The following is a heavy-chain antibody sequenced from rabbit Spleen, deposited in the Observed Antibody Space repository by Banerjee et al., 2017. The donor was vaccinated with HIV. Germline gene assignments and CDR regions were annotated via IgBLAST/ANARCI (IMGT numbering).Heavy chain of an antibody. Sequence: QSLEESGGGLVQPGASLTLTCTASGFSFSSSYDMCWVRQPPGKGPEWIACVAAGVSFTSYYATWAKGRFTISKTSSTTVTLQMTSLTAADTATYFCARDSGTSFSSYGMDLWGPGTLVTVS. J-gene: IGHJ6*01. CDR2: VAAGVSFTS. D-gene: IGHD8-1*01. CDR3: ARDSGTSFSSYGMDL. CDR1: GFSFSSSYD. V-gene: IGHV1S40*01.